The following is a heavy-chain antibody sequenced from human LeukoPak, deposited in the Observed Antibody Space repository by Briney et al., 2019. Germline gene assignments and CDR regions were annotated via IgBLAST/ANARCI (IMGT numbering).Heavy chain of an antibody. CDR1: GGSISSHY. D-gene: IGHD5-18*01. V-gene: IGHV4-4*07. CDR3: ARNLQGGYNYGYLDS. Sequence: SETLSLTCTVSGGSISSHYWSWIRQPAGKGLGWIGRIYSSGSTDYKPSLKSRVTMSVDASKNQFSLKLTSVTAADTAVYFCARNLQGGYNYGYLDSWGQGTLVTVSS. J-gene: IGHJ4*02. CDR2: IYSSGST.